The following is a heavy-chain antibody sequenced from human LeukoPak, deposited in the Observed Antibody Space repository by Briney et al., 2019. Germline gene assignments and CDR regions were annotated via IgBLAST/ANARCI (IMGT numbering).Heavy chain of an antibody. Sequence: PSETLSLTCTVSGCSISSSSYYWGWIRQPPGKGLEWIGSIYYSRSTYYHPSLKSRVTISVDTSKNQFSLKLSSVTAADTAVYYCASLGRGVDSSGYFFDYWGQGTLVTVSS. CDR2: IYYSRST. CDR3: ASLGRGVDSSGYFFDY. V-gene: IGHV4-39*01. D-gene: IGHD3-22*01. CDR1: GCSISSSSYY. J-gene: IGHJ4*02.